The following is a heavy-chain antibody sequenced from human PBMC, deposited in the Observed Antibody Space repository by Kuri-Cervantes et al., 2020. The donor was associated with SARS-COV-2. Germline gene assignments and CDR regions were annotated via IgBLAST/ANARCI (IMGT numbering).Heavy chain of an antibody. D-gene: IGHD2-2*01. CDR1: GYTFTGYY. J-gene: IGHJ4*02. V-gene: IGHV1-2*02. CDR2: INPNSGGT. Sequence: ASVKVSCKASGYTFTGYYMHWVRQAPGQGLEWMGWINPNSGGTNYAQKFQGRVTMTRDTSISTAYMELSRLRSDDTAVYYCARDPSLGVGYCSSTSCYYDYFDYWGQGTLVTISS. CDR3: ARDPSLGVGYCSSTSCYYDYFDY.